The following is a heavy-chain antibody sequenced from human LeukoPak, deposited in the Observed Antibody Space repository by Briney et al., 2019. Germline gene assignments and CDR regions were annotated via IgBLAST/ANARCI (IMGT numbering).Heavy chain of an antibody. D-gene: IGHD3-9*01. CDR3: AHRVVFFDWVCHFDY. CDR1: GFSLSAGGTG. J-gene: IGHJ4*02. CDR2: IYWNGDH. V-gene: IGHV2-5*01. Sequence: SGPTLVKPTQTLTLTCTFSGFSLSAGGTGVGWIRQPPGKALEWLAVIYWNGDHRYSPSLRSRLVITKDTSRNQVVLSMTNMDPVDTATYYCAHRVVFFDWVCHFDYWGQGAPVTVSS.